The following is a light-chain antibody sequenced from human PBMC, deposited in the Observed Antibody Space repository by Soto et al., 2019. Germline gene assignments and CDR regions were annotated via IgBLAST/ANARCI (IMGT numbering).Light chain of an antibody. V-gene: IGKV1-5*03. J-gene: IGKJ1*01. Sequence: DIQMTPSPSTLFASVGDRVTITCRASQSISSWLAWYQQKPGKAPKLLIYKASTLESGVPSRFSGSGSGTEFTLTISSLQPDDFATYYCQQYNTYSTFGQGTKVDIK. CDR1: QSISSW. CDR2: KAS. CDR3: QQYNTYST.